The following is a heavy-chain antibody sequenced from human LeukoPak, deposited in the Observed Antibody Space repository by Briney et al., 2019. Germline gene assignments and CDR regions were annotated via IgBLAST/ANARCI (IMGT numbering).Heavy chain of an antibody. J-gene: IGHJ5*02. V-gene: IGHV4-34*01. CDR1: GGSFSGYY. CDR2: INHSGST. CDR3: AIHIVVVPAAKKKNWFDP. Sequence: SETLSLTYAVYGGSFSGYYWSWIRQPPGKGLEWIGEINHSGSTNYNPSLKSRVTISVDTSKNQFSLKLSSVTAADTAVYYCAIHIVVVPAAKKKNWFDPWGQGTLVTVSS. D-gene: IGHD2-2*01.